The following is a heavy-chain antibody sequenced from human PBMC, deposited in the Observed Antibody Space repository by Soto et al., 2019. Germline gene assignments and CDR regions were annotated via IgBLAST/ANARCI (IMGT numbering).Heavy chain of an antibody. V-gene: IGHV4-39*01. J-gene: IGHJ2*01. Sequence: SETLSLTCTVAGGYISSSSYYWGWIRKPPGKGLEWTGSIYYSGSTYYNPSLKSRVTISVDTSKNQFSLKLSSVTAADTAVYYCARLGGSYLGWYFDLWGRGTLVTVSS. CDR1: GGYISSSSYY. CDR3: ARLGGSYLGWYFDL. CDR2: IYYSGST. D-gene: IGHD1-26*01.